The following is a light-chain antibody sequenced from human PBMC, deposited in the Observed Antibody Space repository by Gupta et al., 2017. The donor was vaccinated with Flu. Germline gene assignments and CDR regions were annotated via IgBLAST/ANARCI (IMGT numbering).Light chain of an antibody. J-gene: IGKJ4*01. V-gene: IGKV1-5*03. Sequence: DIKMTKPPSTLSASEGDKVTITCRASQSISSCLAWYQQKPGKAPKILIQKASNLESGVPSRFTGSGSGTEFTLTISSLQPDDFAAYYCQKYSTSPLPFGGGTKVEIE. CDR2: KAS. CDR3: QKYSTSPLP. CDR1: QSISSC.